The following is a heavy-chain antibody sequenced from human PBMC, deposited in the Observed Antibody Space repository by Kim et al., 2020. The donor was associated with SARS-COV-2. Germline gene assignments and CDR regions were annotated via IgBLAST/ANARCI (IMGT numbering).Heavy chain of an antibody. CDR2: INHSGST. V-gene: IGHV4-34*01. CDR3: ARASGRGWYDY. CDR1: GGSFSGYY. D-gene: IGHD6-19*01. J-gene: IGHJ4*02. Sequence: SETLSLTCAVYGGSFSGYYWSWIRQPPGKGLEWIGEINHSGSTNYNPSLKSRVTISVDTSKNQFSLKLSSVTAADTAVYYCARASGRGWYDYWGQGTLVT.